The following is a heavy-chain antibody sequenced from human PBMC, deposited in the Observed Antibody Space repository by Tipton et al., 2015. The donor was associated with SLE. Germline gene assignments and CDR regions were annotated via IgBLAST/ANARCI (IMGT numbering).Heavy chain of an antibody. CDR2: ISSSGYTI. CDR1: GFTFSNYE. J-gene: IGHJ6*03. V-gene: IGHV3-48*03. CDR3: ARSRSDLLKYYSMDV. Sequence: GSLRLSCAASGFTFSNYEMTWVRQAPGKGLECISYISSSGYTIYYADSVKGRVTISRDNAKNSLYLQMNSLRAEDTAVYFCARSRSDLLKYYSMDVWGRGTTVTVSS. D-gene: IGHD3-3*01.